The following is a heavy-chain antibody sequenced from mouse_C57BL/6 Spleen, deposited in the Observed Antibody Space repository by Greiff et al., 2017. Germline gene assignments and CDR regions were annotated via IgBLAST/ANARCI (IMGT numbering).Heavy chain of an antibody. Sequence: EVQLQQSGAELVRPGASVKLSCTASGFNIKDDYMHWVKQRPEQGLEWIGWIDPENGDTEYASKFQGKATITADTSSNTAYLQLSSLTSEDTAVYYCTLYLAFAYWGQGTLVTVSA. D-gene: IGHD5-5*01. V-gene: IGHV14-4*01. CDR3: TLYLAFAY. J-gene: IGHJ3*01. CDR2: IDPENGDT. CDR1: GFNIKDDY.